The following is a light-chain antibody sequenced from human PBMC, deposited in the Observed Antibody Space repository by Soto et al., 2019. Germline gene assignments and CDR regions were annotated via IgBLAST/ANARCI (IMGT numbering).Light chain of an antibody. Sequence: QSVLTQPPSVSGAPGQRVTISCTGSSSNIGAGYGVNWYQQLPGTAPKLLIYGNTNRPSGVPDRISGSKSGTSASLAITGLQAEDEADYHCESYDSTLSGSRFGGGTKLTVL. V-gene: IGLV1-40*01. CDR1: SSNIGAGYG. CDR3: ESYDSTLSGSR. J-gene: IGLJ3*02. CDR2: GNT.